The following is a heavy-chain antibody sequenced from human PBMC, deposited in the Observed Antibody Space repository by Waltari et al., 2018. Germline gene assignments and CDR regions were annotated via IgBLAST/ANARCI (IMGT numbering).Heavy chain of an antibody. CDR2: IRSTSNTI. CDR1: GFTFSDYG. D-gene: IGHD3-10*01. CDR3: ARTRFTSGSFYNGF. J-gene: IGHJ4*02. Sequence: EVQLVEYGGALVQPGGSLRLSCAASGFTFSDYGRNWVRQAPGKGVGWVSYIRSTSNTIQYEDTVKGRFTIARDNGQNSLYLQMSSLRDDDTALYYCARTRFTSGSFYNGFWGQGTLVTVSS. V-gene: IGHV3-48*02.